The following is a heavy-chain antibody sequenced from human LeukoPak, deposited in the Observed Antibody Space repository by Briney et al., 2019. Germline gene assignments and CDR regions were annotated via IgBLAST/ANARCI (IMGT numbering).Heavy chain of an antibody. CDR2: MNRNSGNT. J-gene: IGHJ3*02. V-gene: IGHV1-8*01. D-gene: IGHD4-17*01. CDR3: ATASTVTTERGSVVRAFDI. Sequence: ASVKVSCKASGYTFTSYDINWVRQATGQGLEWMGWMNRNSGNTGYAQKFQGRVTMTRSTSISTAYMELSSLRSEDTAVYYCATASTVTTERGSVVRAFDIWGQGTMVTVSS. CDR1: GYTFTSYD.